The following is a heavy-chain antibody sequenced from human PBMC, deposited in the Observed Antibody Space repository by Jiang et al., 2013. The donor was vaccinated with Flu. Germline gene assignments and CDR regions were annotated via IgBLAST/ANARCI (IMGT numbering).Heavy chain of an antibody. CDR3: ARGSIAVAGAALDY. Sequence: DYGMSWVRQAPGKGLEWVSGINWNGGSTGYADSVKGRFTISRDNAENSLYLQMNSLRAEDTALYYCARGSIAVAGAALDYWGQETLVTVSS. CDR2: INWNGGST. CDR1: DYG. V-gene: IGHV3-20*03. J-gene: IGHJ4*02. D-gene: IGHD6-19*01.